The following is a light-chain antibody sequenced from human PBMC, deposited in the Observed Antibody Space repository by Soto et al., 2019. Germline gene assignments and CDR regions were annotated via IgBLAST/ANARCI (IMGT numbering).Light chain of an antibody. CDR1: QGISSY. J-gene: IGKJ5*01. CDR2: AAS. V-gene: IGKV1-8*01. CDR3: QHYLNYPIT. Sequence: AIRMTQSPSSLSASTGDRVTITCRASQGISSYLAWYQQKPGKAPKLLIYAASTLQSGVPSRFSGSGSGTDFTLTISCLQSEDFATYYCQHYLNYPITFGQGTRLEI.